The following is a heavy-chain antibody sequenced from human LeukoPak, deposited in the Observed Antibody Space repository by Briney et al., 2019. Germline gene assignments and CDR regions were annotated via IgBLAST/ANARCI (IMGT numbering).Heavy chain of an antibody. CDR2: ISVSGDTT. CDR3: AKGAYDWNY. Sequence: GGSLRPSCAASGLTLSNITMSWVRQAPGKGLEWVSTISVSGDTTYYADSVKGRFTISRDNSKNTLSLQLNSLRADDTAVYYCAKGAYDWNYWGQGTLVTVSS. J-gene: IGHJ4*02. CDR1: GLTLSNIT. V-gene: IGHV3-23*01. D-gene: IGHD1-1*01.